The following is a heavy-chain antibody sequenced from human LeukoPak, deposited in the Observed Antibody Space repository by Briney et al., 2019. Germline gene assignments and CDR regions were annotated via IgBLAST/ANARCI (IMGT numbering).Heavy chain of an antibody. CDR2: IIPILGIA. J-gene: IGHJ6*03. Sequence: SVKVSCKASGGTFSSYAISWVRQAPGQGLEWMGRIIPILGIANYAQKFQGRVTITADKSTSTAYMELSSLRSEDTAVYYCARDLYDFWSGSGYYYYMDVWGKGTTVTVSS. V-gene: IGHV1-69*04. CDR1: GGTFSSYA. CDR3: ARDLYDFWSGSGYYYYMDV. D-gene: IGHD3-3*01.